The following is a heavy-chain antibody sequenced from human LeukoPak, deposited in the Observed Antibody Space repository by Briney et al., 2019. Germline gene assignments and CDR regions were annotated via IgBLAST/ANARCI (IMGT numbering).Heavy chain of an antibody. Sequence: GGSLRLSCAASGFTFSSYSMNWVRQAPGKGLEWVSYISSSSSAIYYADSVKGRFTISRDSSKNTLYLQLNSLRAEDTAVYYCAKDRGKASPGRYYFDYWGQGTLVTVSS. D-gene: IGHD3-16*01. CDR2: ISSSSSAI. CDR1: GFTFSSYS. V-gene: IGHV3-48*01. J-gene: IGHJ4*02. CDR3: AKDRGKASPGRYYFDY.